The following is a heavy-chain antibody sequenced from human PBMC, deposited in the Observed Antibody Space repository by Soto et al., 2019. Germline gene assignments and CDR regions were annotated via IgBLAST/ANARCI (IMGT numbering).Heavy chain of an antibody. J-gene: IGHJ5*02. CDR3: ARDREAARPGWFDP. Sequence: EASVKVSCKASGYPFSTYGLSWVRQAPGQGLEWLGWISAYNGNTNYAQKFQGRVTMTTDTPTSTAYMELRSLRSDDTAVYYCARDREAARPGWFDPWGQGTLVTVSS. CDR2: ISAYNGNT. CDR1: GYPFSTYG. V-gene: IGHV1-18*04. D-gene: IGHD6-6*01.